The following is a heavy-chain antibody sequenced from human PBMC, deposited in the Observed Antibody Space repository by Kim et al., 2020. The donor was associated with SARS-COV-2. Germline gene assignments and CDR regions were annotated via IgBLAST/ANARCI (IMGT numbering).Heavy chain of an antibody. J-gene: IGHJ4*01. D-gene: IGHD4-17*01. CDR1: GFTFSSYA. V-gene: IGHV3-30*04. CDR2: ISYDGSNK. Sequence: GGSLRLSCAASGFTFSSYAMHWVRQAPGKGLEWVAVISYDGSNKYYADSVKGRFTISRDNSKNTLYLQMNSLRAEDTAVYYCARGNDYGDYRNPPADYWG. CDR3: ARGNDYGDYRNPPADY.